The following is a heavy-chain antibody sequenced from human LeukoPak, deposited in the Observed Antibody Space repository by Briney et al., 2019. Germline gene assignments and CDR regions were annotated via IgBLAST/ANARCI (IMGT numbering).Heavy chain of an antibody. D-gene: IGHD4-11*01. CDR2: IKQDGSEK. Sequence: GGSLRLSCAASGFTFSSYWMSWVRQAPGKGLEWVANIKQDGSEKYYVDSVKGRFTISRDNAKNSLYLQMNSLRAEDTAVYYCAKSAYSHYYYFDYWGQGTLVTVSS. CDR3: AKSAYSHYYYFDY. V-gene: IGHV3-7*03. CDR1: GFTFSSYW. J-gene: IGHJ4*02.